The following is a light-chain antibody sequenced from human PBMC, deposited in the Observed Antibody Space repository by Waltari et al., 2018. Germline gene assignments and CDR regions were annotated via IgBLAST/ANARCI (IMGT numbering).Light chain of an antibody. CDR2: GVS. J-gene: IGLJ1*01. CDR3: SSYTTSNAPGV. Sequence: QSALTQPASVPGTQPGQSITISCTGTDSDVGASNFVPWYRKHPGKAPHLIIYGVSERPPGISDRFSGSKSDNTASLTISGLQADDEAVYYCSSYTTSNAPGVFGTGTKVTVL. V-gene: IGLV2-14*01. CDR1: DSDVGASNF.